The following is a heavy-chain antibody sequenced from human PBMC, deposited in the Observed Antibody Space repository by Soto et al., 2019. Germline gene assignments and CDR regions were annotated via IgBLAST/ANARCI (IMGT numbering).Heavy chain of an antibody. CDR2: IYHSGST. Sequence: SETLSLTCAVSGGSISSSNWWSWVRQPPGKGLEWIGEIYHSGSTNYNPSLKSRVTISVDTSKNQFSLKLSSVTAADTAVYYCARHHLLGDYFDYWGQGTLVTVSS. V-gene: IGHV4-4*02. CDR3: ARHHLLGDYFDY. J-gene: IGHJ4*02. D-gene: IGHD3-16*01. CDR1: GGSISSSNW.